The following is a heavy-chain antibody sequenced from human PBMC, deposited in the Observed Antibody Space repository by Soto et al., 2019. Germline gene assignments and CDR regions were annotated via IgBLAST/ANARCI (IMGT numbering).Heavy chain of an antibody. D-gene: IGHD2-2*01. J-gene: IGHJ4*02. CDR3: ARVLLVSVALYNFDY. V-gene: IGHV4-38-2*02. CDR2: SYHTGHT. CDR1: NFSISSGYY. Sequence: ETLPFTCIVSNFSISSGYYWGWIWQSPGKGLEWIATSYHTGHTYYNPSLKSRVTISVDTSENHFSLKLSSVTAADTAVYYCARVLLVSVALYNFDYWGQGTLVTVS.